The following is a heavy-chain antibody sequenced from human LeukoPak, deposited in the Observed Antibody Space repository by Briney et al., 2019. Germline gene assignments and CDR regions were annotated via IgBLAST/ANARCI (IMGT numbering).Heavy chain of an antibody. Sequence: SETLSLTCAVYGGSFSGYYWNWIRQPPGKGLEWIGEINHSGSTNYNPSPKSRVTISVDTSKNQLSLKLSSVTAADTAVYYCARGREEVCRGGSCYPFDYWGQGTLVTVSS. CDR3: ARGREEVCRGGSCYPFDY. CDR1: GGSFSGYY. J-gene: IGHJ4*02. V-gene: IGHV4-34*01. D-gene: IGHD2-15*01. CDR2: INHSGST.